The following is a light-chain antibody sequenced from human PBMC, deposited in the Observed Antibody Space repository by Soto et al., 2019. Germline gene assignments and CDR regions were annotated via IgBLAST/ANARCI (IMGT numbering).Light chain of an antibody. CDR2: GAS. CDR1: QSVSSSY. V-gene: IGKV3-20*01. CDR3: HQYFSSPMVT. J-gene: IGKJ3*01. Sequence: EIVLTQYPGTLSLSPGERATLSCRASQSVSSSYLAWYQQKPGQAPRLLIYGASSRATGISDMFSGIGSGTDFTLTLSRLESEDFAVYCCHQYFSSPMVTFGAWTKVDI.